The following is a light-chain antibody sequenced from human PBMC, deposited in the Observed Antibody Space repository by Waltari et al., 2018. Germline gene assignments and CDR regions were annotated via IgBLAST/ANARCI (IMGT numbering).Light chain of an antibody. CDR1: QTLNNW. J-gene: IGKJ2*01. Sequence: DIQMTQSPSTLSAFVGDRVTITCRASQTLNNWLAWYQQKPGKAPKLLISDVPSFESGVPSRFSGSGSGTEFTLTISSLQPDDFATYYCQQYNSYSYTFGQGTKLEIK. CDR3: QQYNSYSYT. V-gene: IGKV1-5*01. CDR2: DVP.